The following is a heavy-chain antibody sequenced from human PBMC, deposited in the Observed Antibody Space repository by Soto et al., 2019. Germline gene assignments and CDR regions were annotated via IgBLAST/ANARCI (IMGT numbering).Heavy chain of an antibody. J-gene: IGHJ6*02. CDR3: ARGPRVAAAGTPPTLYYYYYGMDV. V-gene: IGHV4-34*01. CDR2: INHSGST. D-gene: IGHD6-13*01. Sequence: SETLSLTCAVYGGSFSGYYWSWIRQPPGKGLEWIGEINHSGSTNYNPSLKSRVTISVDTSKNQFSLKLRSVTAADTAVYYCARGPRVAAAGTPPTLYYYYYGMDVWGQGTTVTVSS. CDR1: GGSFSGYY.